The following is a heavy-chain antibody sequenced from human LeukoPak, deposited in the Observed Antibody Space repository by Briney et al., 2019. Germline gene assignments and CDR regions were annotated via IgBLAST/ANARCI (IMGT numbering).Heavy chain of an antibody. J-gene: IGHJ3*02. Sequence: GGSLRLSCAASGFTFSSYSMNWVRQAPGKGLEWVSSISSSSTYIYYADSVKGRFTISRDNAKNSLYLQMNSLRAEDTAVYYCARDLTHDAFDIWGQGTMVTVSS. CDR2: ISSSSTYI. CDR3: ARDLTHDAFDI. V-gene: IGHV3-21*01. D-gene: IGHD1-14*01. CDR1: GFTFSSYS.